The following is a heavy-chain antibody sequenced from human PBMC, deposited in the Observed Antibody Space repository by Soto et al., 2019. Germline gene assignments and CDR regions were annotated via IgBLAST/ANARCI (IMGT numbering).Heavy chain of an antibody. V-gene: IGHV3-15*01. J-gene: IGHJ4*02. D-gene: IGHD3-16*02. Sequence: VGSLRLSCADSGFTFSDYAMNWVRQAPGKGLEWVGRIKSKTDGGTTDYAAPVKGRFTISRDDSKNTLYLQMNSLKTEDTAVYYCTTAPYIWGNYHSNYWGQGTLVTVSS. CDR1: GFTFSDYA. CDR3: TTAPYIWGNYHSNY. CDR2: IKSKTDGGTT.